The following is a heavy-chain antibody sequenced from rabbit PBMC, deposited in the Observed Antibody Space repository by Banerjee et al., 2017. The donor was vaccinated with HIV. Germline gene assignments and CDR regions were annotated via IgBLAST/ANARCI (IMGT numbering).Heavy chain of an antibody. CDR1: GFSFSSSYY. D-gene: IGHD6-1*01. V-gene: IGHV1S45*01. J-gene: IGHJ4*01. CDR2: IYAGSSGST. Sequence: QEQLEESGGDLVKPEGSLTLTCTASGFSFSSSYYMCWVRQAPGKGLEWIACIYAGSSGSTYYASWAKGRFTISKTSSTTVTLQMTSLTAADTATYFCARGNADVTAYNYVTHFNLWGPGTLVTVS. CDR3: ARGNADVTAYNYVTHFNL.